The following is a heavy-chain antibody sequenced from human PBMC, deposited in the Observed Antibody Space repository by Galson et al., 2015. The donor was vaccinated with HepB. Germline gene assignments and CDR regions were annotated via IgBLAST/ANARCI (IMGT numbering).Heavy chain of an antibody. CDR3: ARDGADEWELRGELCWFDP. CDR2: ISSSSSYI. CDR1: GFTFSSYS. Sequence: SLRLSCAASGFTFSSYSMNWVRQAPGKGLEWVSSISSSSSYIYYADSVKGRFTISRDNAKNSLYLQMNSLRAEDTAVYYCARDGADEWELRGELCWFDPWGQGTLVTVSS. V-gene: IGHV3-21*01. D-gene: IGHD1-26*01. J-gene: IGHJ5*02.